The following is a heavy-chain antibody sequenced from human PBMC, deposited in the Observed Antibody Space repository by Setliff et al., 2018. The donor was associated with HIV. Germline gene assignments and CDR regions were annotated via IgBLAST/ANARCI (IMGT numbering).Heavy chain of an antibody. V-gene: IGHV4-61*09. D-gene: IGHD4-17*01. Sequence: SETLSLTCTVSGGSISSGSFYWSWIRQPAGKGLEWIGHIYTSGNTNHNPSLKSRVTLSVDTSENQFSLNLSSVTAADTAVYYCARGNSRRLRVHYYYYYMDVWGKGTTVTVSS. CDR1: GGSISSGSFY. J-gene: IGHJ6*03. CDR3: ARGNSRRLRVHYYYYYMDV. CDR2: IYTSGNT.